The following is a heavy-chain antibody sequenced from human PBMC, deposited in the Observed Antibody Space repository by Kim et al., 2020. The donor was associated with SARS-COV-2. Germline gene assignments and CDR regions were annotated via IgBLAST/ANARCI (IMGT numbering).Heavy chain of an antibody. CDR3: AKGRAAVAGSGY. Sequence: YYAGSGKGRFTSSRDNSKNTLYLQMNSLRAEDTAVYYCAKGRAAVAGSGYWGQGTLVTVSS. D-gene: IGHD6-19*01. V-gene: IGHV3-23*01. J-gene: IGHJ4*02.